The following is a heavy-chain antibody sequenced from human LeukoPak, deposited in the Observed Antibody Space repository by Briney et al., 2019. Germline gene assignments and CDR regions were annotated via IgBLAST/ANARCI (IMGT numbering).Heavy chain of an antibody. J-gene: IGHJ6*03. CDR1: GYSFTSYG. CDR3: ARQGGSSSKGYYYYYMDV. CDR2: IYPGDSDT. V-gene: IGHV5-51*01. Sequence: GESLKISCKGSGYSFTSYGIGWVRQMPGKGLEWMGIIYPGDSDTRYSPSFQGQVTISADKSINTAYLQWSSLKASDTAMYYCARQGGSSSKGYYYYYMDVWGKGTTVTVSS. D-gene: IGHD6-6*01.